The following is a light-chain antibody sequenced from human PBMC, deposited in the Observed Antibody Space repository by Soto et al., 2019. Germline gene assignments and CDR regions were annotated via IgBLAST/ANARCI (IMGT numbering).Light chain of an antibody. CDR3: LQANSFPFT. J-gene: IGKJ3*01. Sequence: DIQMTQSPSAMSASVGDRVTITCRASQGITNNLAWFQQRPGKVPRRLIYFASTLQSGVPSRFSGSGSGTEFTLTISGLEPEDFATYYCLQANSFPFTFGPGTKVDIK. V-gene: IGKV1-17*03. CDR1: QGITNN. CDR2: FAS.